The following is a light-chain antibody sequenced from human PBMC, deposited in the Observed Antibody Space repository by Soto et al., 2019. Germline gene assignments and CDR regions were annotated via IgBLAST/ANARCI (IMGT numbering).Light chain of an antibody. J-gene: IGLJ1*01. CDR1: SSDVGGYDY. V-gene: IGLV2-14*01. Sequence: QSVLTQPASVSGSPGQSITISCTGTSSDVGGYDYVSWYQQHPDKAPKLIIYEVTDRPSGVSSRFSGSKSGNTASLTISGLQAEDEADYSCSSLTSGSTRVFRTGTKVTVL. CDR3: SSLTSGSTRV. CDR2: EVT.